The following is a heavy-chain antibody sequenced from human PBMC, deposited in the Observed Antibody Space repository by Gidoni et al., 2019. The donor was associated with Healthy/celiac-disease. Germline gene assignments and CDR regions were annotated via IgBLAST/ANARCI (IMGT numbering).Heavy chain of an antibody. CDR3: AKAGDGYNYGDWYFDL. CDR2: ISYDGSNQ. D-gene: IGHD5-12*01. Sequence: QVQLVGSGGGGVQPGRYLRLSCAASGVTFSSYGMHWVRQAPGKGLEWVAVISYDGSNQYYADSVKGRFTISRDNSKNTLYLQMNSLRAEDTAVYYCAKAGDGYNYGDWYFDLWGRGTLVTVSS. V-gene: IGHV3-30*18. J-gene: IGHJ2*01. CDR1: GVTFSSYG.